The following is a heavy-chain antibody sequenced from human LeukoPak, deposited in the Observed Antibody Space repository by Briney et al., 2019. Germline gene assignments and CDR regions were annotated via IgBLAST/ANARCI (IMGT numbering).Heavy chain of an antibody. V-gene: IGHV3-7*01. J-gene: IGHJ6*03. D-gene: IGHD2-2*02. CDR1: GFTFSSYW. Sequence: PGGSLRLSCAASGFTFSSYWMSWVRQAPGKGLEWVASIKQDGSEKYYVDSVKGRFTISRDNAKNSLYLQMNSLRAEDTAVYYCARDGVCSSTSCYTYYYYIDVWGKGTTVTVSS. CDR3: ARDGVCSSTSCYTYYYYIDV. CDR2: IKQDGSEK.